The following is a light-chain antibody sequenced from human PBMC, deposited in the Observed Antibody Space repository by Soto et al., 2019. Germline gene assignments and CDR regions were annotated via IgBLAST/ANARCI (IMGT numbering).Light chain of an antibody. CDR2: GAP. V-gene: IGKV3-20*01. CDR3: QQYGRSPPRYT. Sequence: EIVLTQSPATLSLSPGERATLSCRASQSVSSSSLAWYQQKPGQAPRLLIYGAPSRATGIPDRFSGSGSGTDFTLTISRLEPEDFAVYYCQQYGRSPPRYTFGQGTKLDIK. J-gene: IGKJ2*01. CDR1: QSVSSSS.